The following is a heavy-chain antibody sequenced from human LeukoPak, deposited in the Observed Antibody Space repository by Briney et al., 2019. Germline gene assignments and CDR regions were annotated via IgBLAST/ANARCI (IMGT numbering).Heavy chain of an antibody. CDR2: IYYTGST. CDR3: ARHVYTTTVTRGEYYYYYMDV. V-gene: IGHV4-59*08. J-gene: IGHJ6*03. D-gene: IGHD4-17*01. Sequence: SETLSLTCTVSGGSVSDYYWSWIRQSPGKGPEWIGYIYYTGSTTYNPSLKSRVTMSADTSKNQFSLKLSSVTAADTAVYYCARHVYTTTVTRGEYYYYYMDVWGKGTTVTISS. CDR1: GGSVSDYY.